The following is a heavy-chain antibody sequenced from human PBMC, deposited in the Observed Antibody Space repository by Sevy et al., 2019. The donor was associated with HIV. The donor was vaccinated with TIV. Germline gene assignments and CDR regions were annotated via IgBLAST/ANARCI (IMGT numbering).Heavy chain of an antibody. CDR3: AKDFSYGGNSWNFDF. CDR1: GFIFSKFA. CDR2: VSGNDGST. J-gene: IGHJ4*02. D-gene: IGHD4-17*01. Sequence: GGSLRLSCAASGFIFSKFALSWVRQAPGRGLEWVSAVSGNDGSTYYAASVKGRFTISRDISENMLYLQMNSLSAEDTPVYYCAKDFSYGGNSWNFDFWGQGTLVTVSS. V-gene: IGHV3-23*01.